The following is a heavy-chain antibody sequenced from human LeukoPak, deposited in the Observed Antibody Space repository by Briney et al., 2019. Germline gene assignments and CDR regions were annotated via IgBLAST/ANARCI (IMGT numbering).Heavy chain of an antibody. CDR2: ISGSGGST. V-gene: IGHV3-23*01. J-gene: IGHJ3*02. D-gene: IGHD3-22*01. CDR1: GFTFSSYV. CDR3: AKEGVWGPIACYDNSGYQNAFDI. Sequence: PGGSLRLSCAASGFTFSSYVMSWVRQAPGKGLEWVSTISGSGGSTYYADSVKGRFTISRDNSKNTLYVQMNSLRAEDTAVYYCAKEGVWGPIACYDNSGYQNAFDIWGQGTMVTVSS.